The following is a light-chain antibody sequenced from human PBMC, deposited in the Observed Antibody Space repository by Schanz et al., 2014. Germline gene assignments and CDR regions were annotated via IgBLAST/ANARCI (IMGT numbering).Light chain of an antibody. V-gene: IGLV2-14*01. CDR3: QSYDSSLSGWV. J-gene: IGLJ3*02. Sequence: QSALTQPASMSGSPGQSITISCNGSSSDIGGYDYVSWYRQYPGKAPKLMIYDVFNRPSGVSHRFTGSKSDNTATLTISGLQAEDEAVYYCQSYDSSLSGWVFGGGTKLTVL. CDR2: DVF. CDR1: SSDIGGYDY.